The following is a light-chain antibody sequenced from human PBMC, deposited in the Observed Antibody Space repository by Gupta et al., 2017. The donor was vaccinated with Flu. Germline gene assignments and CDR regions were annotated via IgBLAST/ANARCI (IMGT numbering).Light chain of an antibody. CDR1: QSLNSPY. V-gene: IGKV3-20*01. CDR3: QQYDTAPWT. CDR2: STF. Sequence: DTLSLSPGETATLSCRASQSLNSPYLSWYQQKPGQAPRLLIFSTFQRATAIPDRFSGSGSGTDFTLTISRLESEDFAMYYCQQYDTAPWTFGQGTKVEI. J-gene: IGKJ1*01.